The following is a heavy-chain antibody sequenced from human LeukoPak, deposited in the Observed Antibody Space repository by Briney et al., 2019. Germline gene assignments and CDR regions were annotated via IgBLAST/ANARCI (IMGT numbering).Heavy chain of an antibody. CDR1: GYTFTSYG. J-gene: IGHJ4*02. CDR3: ARDRLLWLGELRGRFDY. D-gene: IGHD3-10*01. V-gene: IGHV1-18*01. CDR2: ISAYNGNT. Sequence: ASVKVSCKASGYTFTSYGISWVRQAPGQGLEWMGWISAYNGNTNYAQKLQGRVTMTTDTSTSTAYMELRSLRSDDTAVYYCARDRLLWLGELRGRFDYWGQGTLVTVSS.